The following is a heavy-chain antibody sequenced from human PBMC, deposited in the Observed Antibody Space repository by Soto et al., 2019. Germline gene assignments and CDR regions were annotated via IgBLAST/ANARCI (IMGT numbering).Heavy chain of an antibody. CDR1: GFTFSNFA. Sequence: GGSLRLSCEASGFTFSNFAMHWVRQAPGKGLEWVATISYDGSNKYYADSVKGRFTISRDNSKNTLYLQMNSLRAEDTAVYYCAKDSVPLACSSTSCSRYYYYGMDVWGQGTTVTVSS. CDR3: AKDSVPLACSSTSCSRYYYYGMDV. CDR2: ISYDGSNK. J-gene: IGHJ6*02. V-gene: IGHV3-30*18. D-gene: IGHD2-2*01.